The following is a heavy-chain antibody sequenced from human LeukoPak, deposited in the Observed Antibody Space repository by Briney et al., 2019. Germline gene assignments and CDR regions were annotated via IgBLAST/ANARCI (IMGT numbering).Heavy chain of an antibody. CDR1: GGIFSLSD. V-gene: IGHV3-48*03. Sequence: GGSLRLSCAVSGGIFSLSDMHWVRQPPPKGLGWVAYMSIPSAGSTIHYADSVKGRFTIARTSAKNTLFQLMAVLAAETAAFYYCSTTRDITGYYFGHWGQGTLVTVSS. D-gene: IGHD1-20*01. J-gene: IGHJ4*02. CDR3: STTRDITGYYFGH. CDR2: MSIPSAGSTI.